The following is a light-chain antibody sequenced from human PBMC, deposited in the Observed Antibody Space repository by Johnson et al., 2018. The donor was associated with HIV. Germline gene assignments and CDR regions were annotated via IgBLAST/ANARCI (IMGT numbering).Light chain of an antibody. Sequence: QSVLTQPPSVSAAPGQKVTISCSGSSSNIGNNYISWYQQHPGTAPKLLIYENNKRPSGSPDRFSGSKSGTSATLGITGLQTGDEADYYCGTWDSSLSAYVFGTGTKVIVL. CDR1: SSNIGNNY. CDR2: ENN. V-gene: IGLV1-51*02. CDR3: GTWDSSLSAYV. J-gene: IGLJ1*01.